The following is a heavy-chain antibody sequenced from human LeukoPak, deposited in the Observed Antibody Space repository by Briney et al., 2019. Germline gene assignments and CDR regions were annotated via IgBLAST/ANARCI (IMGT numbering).Heavy chain of an antibody. D-gene: IGHD4/OR15-4a*01. CDR1: GFTFSSYE. CDR3: ARRAGAYSHPYDY. V-gene: IGHV3-48*03. J-gene: IGHJ4*02. CDR2: ISSSGSTI. Sequence: GGSLRLSCAASGFTFSSYEMNWVRQAPGKGLGGDSYISSSGSTIYYPDSVKGRFTISRDNAKNSLYLQMNSLRAEDTAVYYCARRAGAYSHPYDYWGQGTLVTVSS.